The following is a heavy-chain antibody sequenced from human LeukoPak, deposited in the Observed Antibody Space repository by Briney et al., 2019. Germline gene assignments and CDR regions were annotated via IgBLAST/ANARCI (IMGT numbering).Heavy chain of an antibody. CDR2: ISSSSSYI. CDR3: ARSWGIAAAANY. Sequence: GGCLRLSCAASGFTFISYSMNWVRQAPGKGLEWVSSISSSSSYIYYADSVKGRFTISRDNAKNSLYLQMNSLRAEDTAVYYCARSWGIAAAANYWGQGPLVTVSS. V-gene: IGHV3-21*01. CDR1: GFTFISYS. J-gene: IGHJ4*02. D-gene: IGHD6-13*01.